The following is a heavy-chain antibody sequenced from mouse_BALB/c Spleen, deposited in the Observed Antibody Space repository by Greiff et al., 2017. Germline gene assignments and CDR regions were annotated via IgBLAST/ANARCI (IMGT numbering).Heavy chain of an antibody. CDR1: GFTFSSYA. CDR2: ISSGGSYT. V-gene: IGHV5-9-4*01. Sequence: EVKLVESGGGLVKPGGSLKLSCAASGFTFSSYAMSWVRQSPEKRLEWVAEISSGGSYTYYPDTVTGRFTISRDNAKNTLYLEMSSLRSEDTAMYYGARDTTASWFAYWGQGTLVTVSA. CDR3: ARDTTASWFAY. D-gene: IGHD1-2*01. J-gene: IGHJ3*01.